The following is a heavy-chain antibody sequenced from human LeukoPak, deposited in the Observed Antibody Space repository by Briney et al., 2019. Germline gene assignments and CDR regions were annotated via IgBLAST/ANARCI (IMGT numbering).Heavy chain of an antibody. CDR2: IYTSGST. CDR3: ARDQFTVTHDPYYFDY. J-gene: IGHJ4*02. Sequence: SETLSLTCTVSGGSISSGSYYWSWIRQPAGKGLEWIGRIYTSGSTNYNPSLKSRVTISVDTSKNQFSLKLSSVTAADTAVYYCARDQFTVTHDPYYFDYWGQGTLVTVSS. V-gene: IGHV4-61*02. CDR1: GGSISSGSYY. D-gene: IGHD4-17*01.